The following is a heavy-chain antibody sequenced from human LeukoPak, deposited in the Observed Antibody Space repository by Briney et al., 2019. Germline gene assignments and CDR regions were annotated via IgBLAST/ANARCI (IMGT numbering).Heavy chain of an antibody. V-gene: IGHV4-39*07. CDR2: IYYSGST. CDR3: ARDKGDGYTDY. D-gene: IGHD5-24*01. J-gene: IGHJ4*02. Sequence: SETLSLTCTVSGGSISSSSYYWGWIRQPPGKGLEWIGSIYYSGSTYYNPSLKSRVTISVDTSKNQFSLKLSSVTAADTAVYYCARDKGDGYTDYWGQGTLVTVSS. CDR1: GGSISSSSYY.